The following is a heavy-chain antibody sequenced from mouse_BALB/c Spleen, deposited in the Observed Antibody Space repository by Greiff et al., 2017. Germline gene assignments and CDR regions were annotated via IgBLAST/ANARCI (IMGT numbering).Heavy chain of an antibody. CDR3: AGYDGYYAWFAY. CDR1: GYSITSDYA. J-gene: IGHJ3*01. CDR2: ISYSGST. V-gene: IGHV3-2*02. Sequence: EVMLVESGPGLVKPSQSLSLTCTVTGYSITSDYAWNWIRQFPGNKLEWMGYISYSGSTSYNPSLKSRISITRDTSKNQFFLQLNSVTTEDTATYYCAGYDGYYAWFAYWGQGTLVTVSA. D-gene: IGHD2-3*01.